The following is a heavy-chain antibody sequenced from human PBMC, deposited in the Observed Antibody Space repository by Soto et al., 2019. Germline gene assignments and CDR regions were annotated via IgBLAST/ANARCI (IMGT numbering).Heavy chain of an antibody. CDR1: GFTFNSYG. V-gene: IGHV3-30*03. Sequence: QVQLVESGGGVVQPGRSLRLSCAASGFTFNSYGMHWVRQGPGNGLEWVAFISYDSTKTYYADSVKGRFTISRDTSNTAPYVQMNSLTCEDTAVYYCARTRSAWSDFHYYSLDVWGQGTTVTVSS. J-gene: IGHJ6*02. CDR2: ISYDSTKT. CDR3: ARTRSAWSDFHYYSLDV. D-gene: IGHD1-26*01.